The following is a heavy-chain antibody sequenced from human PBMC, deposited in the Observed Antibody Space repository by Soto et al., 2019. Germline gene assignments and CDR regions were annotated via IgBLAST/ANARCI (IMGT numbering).Heavy chain of an antibody. Sequence: SETLSLTCDVSGDSISNSRFYWAWIRQPPGEGLEWIGSIYHTGNAYYNPSLKSRVTISVDTSKNQFSLKVTSVTAADTALYYCARDYFDSSDYTTNWFDPWGQGTLVTVSS. V-gene: IGHV4-39*01. CDR3: ARDYFDSSDYTTNWFDP. J-gene: IGHJ5*02. CDR2: IYHTGNA. CDR1: GDSISNSRFY. D-gene: IGHD3-22*01.